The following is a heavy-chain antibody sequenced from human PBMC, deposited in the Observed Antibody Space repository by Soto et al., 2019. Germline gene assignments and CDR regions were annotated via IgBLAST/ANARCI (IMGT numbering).Heavy chain of an antibody. CDR1: GFTFSSYS. Sequence: EVQLVESGGGLVKPGGSLRLSCAASGFTFSSYSMNWVRQAPGKGLEWVSSISSSSSYIYYADSVKGRFTISRDNVKNSLYLQMNSLRAEDTAVYYCAMSIAAPRGYAFDIWGQGTMVTVSS. V-gene: IGHV3-21*01. J-gene: IGHJ3*02. CDR3: AMSIAAPRGYAFDI. D-gene: IGHD6-6*01. CDR2: ISSSSSYI.